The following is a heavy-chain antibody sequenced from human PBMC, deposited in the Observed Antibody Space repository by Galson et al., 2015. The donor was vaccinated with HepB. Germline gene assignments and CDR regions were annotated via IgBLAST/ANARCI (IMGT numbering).Heavy chain of an antibody. J-gene: IGHJ4*02. Sequence: QSGAEVTKPGESLTISCTGSGYSFTSYWIGWVRQMSGKGLEWMGIIYPGDSDTRYSPSFQGQVTISADKYISTAYLRWSSLKASDTAMYYCARGELGNYGDYGYFDYWCQRTLVTVSS. D-gene: IGHD4-17*01. CDR1: GYSFTSYW. V-gene: IGHV5-51*03. CDR3: ARGELGNYGDYGYFDY. CDR2: IYPGDSDT.